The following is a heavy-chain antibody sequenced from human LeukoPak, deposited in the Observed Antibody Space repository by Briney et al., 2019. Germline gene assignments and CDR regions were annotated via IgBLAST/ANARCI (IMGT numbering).Heavy chain of an antibody. CDR2: ISGGGGTT. V-gene: IGHV3-23*01. J-gene: IGHJ4*02. D-gene: IGHD3-10*01. Sequence: GGSLRLSCAASGLSFSTSAMSYLRQAPGKRLEWVSGISGGGGTTYYGDSVRGRFTISRDNSQNTPYLQMNSLRGEDTAVYYCAKDPRGPDYWGQGTLVTVSS. CDR1: GLSFSTSA. CDR3: AKDPRGPDY.